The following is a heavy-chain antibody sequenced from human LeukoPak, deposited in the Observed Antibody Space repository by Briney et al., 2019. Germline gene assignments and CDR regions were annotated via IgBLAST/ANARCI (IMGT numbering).Heavy chain of an antibody. CDR2: IYHSGST. Sequence: SETLSLTCTVSGGSISSSSYYWGWIRQPPGKGLEWIGYIYHSGSTYYNPSLKSRVTISVDRSKNQFSLKLSSVTAADTAVYYCARVCYYDSSGYLDAFDIWGQGTMVTVSS. CDR1: GGSISSSSYY. CDR3: ARVCYYDSSGYLDAFDI. D-gene: IGHD3-22*01. V-gene: IGHV4-30-2*01. J-gene: IGHJ3*02.